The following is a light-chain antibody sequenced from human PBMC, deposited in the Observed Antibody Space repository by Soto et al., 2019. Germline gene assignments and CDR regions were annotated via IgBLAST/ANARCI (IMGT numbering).Light chain of an antibody. V-gene: IGLV1-51*02. CDR2: ENN. J-gene: IGLJ2*01. CDR3: AAWDKSLSGGV. CDR1: SSNIGSDH. Sequence: QSVLTQPPSVSAAPGQSVTISCSGSSSNIGSDHVSWYQQLPGTAPKLLIYENNKRPSGIPDRFSGSKSGTSATLGITGLQTGDEADYYCAAWDKSLSGGVFGGGTKLTVL.